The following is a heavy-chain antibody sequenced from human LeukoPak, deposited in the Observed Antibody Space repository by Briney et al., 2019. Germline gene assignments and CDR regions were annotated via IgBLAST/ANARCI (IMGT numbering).Heavy chain of an antibody. D-gene: IGHD4-17*01. Sequence: ASVKVSCTASGYTFTSYDINWVRQATGLGLEWMGWMNPNSGNTGYAQKFQGRVTMTRNTSISTAYMELSSLRSEDTAVYYCARSSYGDYYYGMDVWGQGTTVTVSS. CDR1: GYTFTSYD. J-gene: IGHJ6*02. CDR3: ARSSYGDYYYGMDV. CDR2: MNPNSGNT. V-gene: IGHV1-8*01.